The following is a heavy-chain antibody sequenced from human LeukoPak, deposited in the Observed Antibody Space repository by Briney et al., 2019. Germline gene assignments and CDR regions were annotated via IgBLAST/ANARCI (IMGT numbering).Heavy chain of an antibody. CDR2: ISYDGSNK. CDR3: AKDSGIAVAGMFDY. CDR1: GFTFSSYD. J-gene: IGHJ4*02. Sequence: GGSLRLSCAASGFTFSSYDMHWVRQAPGKGLEWMAVISYDGSNKYYADSVKGRFTISRDNSKNTLYLQMNSLRAEDTAVYYCAKDSGIAVAGMFDYWGQGTLVTVSS. D-gene: IGHD6-19*01. V-gene: IGHV3-30*18.